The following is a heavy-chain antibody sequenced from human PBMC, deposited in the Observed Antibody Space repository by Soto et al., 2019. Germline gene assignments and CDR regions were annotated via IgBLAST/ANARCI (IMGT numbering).Heavy chain of an antibody. CDR3: VAEDIVVVVAATELDY. CDR2: ISSNGGST. J-gene: IGHJ4*02. Sequence: GRSLRLSCSSSVFTFISYAMHWVRQAPGKGLEYVSAISSNGGSTYYADSVKGRFTISRDNSKNTLYLQMSSLRAEDTAVYYCVAEDIVVVVAATELDYWGQGTLVTVSS. D-gene: IGHD2-15*01. CDR1: VFTFISYA. V-gene: IGHV3-64D*06.